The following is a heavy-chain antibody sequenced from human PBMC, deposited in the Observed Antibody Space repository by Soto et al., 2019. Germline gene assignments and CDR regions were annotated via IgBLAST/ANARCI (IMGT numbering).Heavy chain of an antibody. CDR2: INPNSGGT. D-gene: IGHD1-26*01. CDR1: VYTFTGYY. CDR3: AAGVGATTGADY. Sequence: ASLKVSCKSSVYTFTGYYMHWVRQAPGQGLEWMGWINPNSGGTNYAQKFQGWVTMTRDTSISTAYMELSRLRSDDTAVYYCAAGVGATTGADYWGQGTLVNAPQ. V-gene: IGHV1-2*04. J-gene: IGHJ4*02.